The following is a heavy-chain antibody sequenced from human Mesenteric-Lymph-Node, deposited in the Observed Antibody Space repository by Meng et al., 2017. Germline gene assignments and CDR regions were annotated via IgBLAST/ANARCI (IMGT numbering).Heavy chain of an antibody. CDR1: GFTFSSYS. CDR2: ISSSSSYI. V-gene: IGHV3-21*01. Sequence: GESLKISCAASGFTFSSYSMNWVRQAPGKGLEWVSSISSSSSYIYYADSVKGRFTISRDNAKNSLYLQMNSLRAEDTAVYYCARDYNDGSGRFDYWGQGTLVTVSS. D-gene: IGHD3-22*01. CDR3: ARDYNDGSGRFDY. J-gene: IGHJ4*02.